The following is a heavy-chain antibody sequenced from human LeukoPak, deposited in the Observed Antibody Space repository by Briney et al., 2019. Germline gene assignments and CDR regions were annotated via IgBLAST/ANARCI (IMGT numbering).Heavy chain of an antibody. D-gene: IGHD2-8*01. J-gene: IGHJ4*02. V-gene: IGHV3-30*18. CDR1: GFTFSSYG. CDR3: AKVGSRGNGYYFDY. CDR2: ISYDGSNK. Sequence: GGSLRLSCAASGFTFSSYGMHWVRQAPGKGLEWVAVISYDGSNKYYADSVKGRFTISRDNSKNTLYLQMNSLRAEDTAVYYCAKVGSRGNGYYFDYWGQGTLVTVSS.